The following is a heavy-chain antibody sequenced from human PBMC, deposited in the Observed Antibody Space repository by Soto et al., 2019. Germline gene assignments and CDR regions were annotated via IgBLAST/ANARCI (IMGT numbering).Heavy chain of an antibody. CDR1: GGTFSSYA. CDR3: ARDADGYCSGGSCVVRYYYGMDV. Sequence: SVKVSCKTSGGTFSSYAISWVRQAPGQGLEWMGGIIPIFGTANYAQKFQGRVTITADESTSTAYMELSSLRSEDTAVYYCARDADGYCSGGSCVVRYYYGMDVWGQGTTVTVSS. CDR2: IIPIFGTA. J-gene: IGHJ6*02. D-gene: IGHD2-15*01. V-gene: IGHV1-69*13.